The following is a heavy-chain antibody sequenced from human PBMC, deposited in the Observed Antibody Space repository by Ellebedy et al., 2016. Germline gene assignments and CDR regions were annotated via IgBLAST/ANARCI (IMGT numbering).Heavy chain of an antibody. CDR1: GFTFSSYG. V-gene: IGHV3-33*01. CDR3: ARDPKGYSSDYYYHFYMDV. Sequence: GESLKISXAASGFTFSSYGMHWVRQAPGKGLEWVAAIWYDGINKYYADSVKGRFTISRDNSKNTLYLQMNSLRAEDTAVYYCARDPKGYSSDYYYHFYMDVWGKGTTVAVSS. D-gene: IGHD6-19*01. CDR2: IWYDGINK. J-gene: IGHJ6*03.